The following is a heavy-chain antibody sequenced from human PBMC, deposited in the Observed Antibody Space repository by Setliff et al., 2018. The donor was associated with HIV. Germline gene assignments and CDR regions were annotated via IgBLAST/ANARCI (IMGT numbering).Heavy chain of an antibody. Sequence: SETLSLTCSVSGYSLSSASYWGWIRQSPEKGLEWIGSISLSGSIYYNPSLQNRVTLLLDMSKNQFSLKLSSVTAADTAVYYCARQAWHSGRNGYFVDYWGQGTLVTV. CDR1: GYSLSSASY. CDR3: ARQAWHSGRNGYFVDY. D-gene: IGHD2-15*01. J-gene: IGHJ4*02. CDR2: ISLSGSI. V-gene: IGHV4-38-2*02.